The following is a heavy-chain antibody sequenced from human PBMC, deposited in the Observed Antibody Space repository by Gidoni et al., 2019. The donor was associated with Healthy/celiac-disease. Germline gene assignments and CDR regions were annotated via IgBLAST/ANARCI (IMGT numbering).Heavy chain of an antibody. CDR1: GLTFSSYS. CDR3: ARGGRFSTGWDLDY. Sequence: EVQLVESGGGLVQPGGSRRLSCAASGLTFSSYSMNWVRQAPGRGLEWVSYISSSSSTIYYADSLKGRFTFSRDNAKNSLYLQMNSLRAEDTAVYYCARGGRFSTGWDLDYWGQGTLVTVSS. D-gene: IGHD6-19*01. V-gene: IGHV3-48*01. CDR2: ISSSSSTI. J-gene: IGHJ4*02.